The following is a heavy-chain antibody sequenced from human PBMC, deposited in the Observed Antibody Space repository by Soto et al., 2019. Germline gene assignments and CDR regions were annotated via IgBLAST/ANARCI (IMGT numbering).Heavy chain of an antibody. CDR3: AREPGGYSGYDYGWFDP. V-gene: IGHV4-59*01. J-gene: IGHJ5*02. D-gene: IGHD5-12*01. Sequence: SETLSLTCTVSGGSISSYYWSWIRQPPGKGLEWIGYIYYSGSTNYNPSLKSRVTISVDTSKNQFSLKLSSVTAADTAVYYCAREPGGYSGYDYGWFDPWGQGTLVTV. CDR1: GGSISSYY. CDR2: IYYSGST.